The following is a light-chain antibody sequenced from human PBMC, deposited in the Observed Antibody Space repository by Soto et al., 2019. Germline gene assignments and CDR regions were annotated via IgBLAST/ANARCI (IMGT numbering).Light chain of an antibody. V-gene: IGKV1-39*01. CDR1: QRISSS. CDR2: TAS. J-gene: IGKJ1*01. Sequence: DIQMTQSPSSLSASVGDRVSITCRSSQRISSSLSWLQQKPGKAPKLLIYTASNLQIGVPSRFSGNGSATDFTLTISGLQPEDVATYFCQQTFVIPQTFGQGTKVDI. CDR3: QQTFVIPQT.